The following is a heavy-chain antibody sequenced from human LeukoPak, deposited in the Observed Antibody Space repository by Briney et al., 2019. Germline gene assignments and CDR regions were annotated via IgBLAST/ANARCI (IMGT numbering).Heavy chain of an antibody. CDR1: GGTFSNYA. D-gene: IGHD3-16*02. CDR2: INPNSGGT. V-gene: IGHV1-2*02. Sequence: ASVKVSCKASGGTFSNYAITWVRQAPGQGLEWMGWINPNSGGTNYAQKFQGRVTMTRDMSTTTDYMELSSLRSEDTAVYYCARDNSVGDIAWWFDPWGQGTLVTVSS. CDR3: ARDNSVGDIAWWFDP. J-gene: IGHJ5*02.